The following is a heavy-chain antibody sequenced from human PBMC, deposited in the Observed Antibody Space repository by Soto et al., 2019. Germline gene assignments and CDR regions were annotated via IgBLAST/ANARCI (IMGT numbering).Heavy chain of an antibody. D-gene: IGHD3-3*02. CDR1: GGSFSGYY. J-gene: IGHJ6*02. CDR3: ARGRIGYYYGMDV. V-gene: IGHV4-34*01. CDR2: INHSGST. Sequence: QVQLQQWGAGLLKPSETLSLTCAVYGGSFSGYYWSWIRQPPGKGLEWIGEINHSGSTNYNPSLKSRVTISEDTSKNQFSLKLSSVTAADTAVYYCARGRIGYYYGMDVWGQGTTVTVSS.